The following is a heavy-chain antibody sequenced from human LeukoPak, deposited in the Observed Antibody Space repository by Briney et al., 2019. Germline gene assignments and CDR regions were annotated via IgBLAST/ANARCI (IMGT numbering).Heavy chain of an antibody. V-gene: IGHV1-2*02. CDR2: INPNSGGT. J-gene: IGHJ4*02. Sequence: KPGASVKVSCKASGYTFTGYYMPWGGQAPGQGREWMGWINPNSGGTNYAQKFQGRVTMTRDTSISTAYMELSSLRSEDTAVYYCASNRGSYYSPREYYFDYWGQGTLVTVSS. D-gene: IGHD1-26*01. CDR3: ASNRGSYYSPREYYFDY. CDR1: GYTFTGYY.